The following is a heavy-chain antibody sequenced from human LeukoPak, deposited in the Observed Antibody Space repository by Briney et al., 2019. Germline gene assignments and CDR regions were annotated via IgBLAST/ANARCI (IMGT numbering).Heavy chain of an antibody. Sequence: GGSLRLSCAASGFTFSSYSMNWVRQAPGKGLEWVSSISSGSSYIYYADSVKGRFTISRDNAKNSLYLQMNSLRAEDTAVYYCAKDSQDYYDSSGYPNPDTAYWGQGTLVTVSS. CDR2: ISSGSSYI. CDR1: GFTFSSYS. D-gene: IGHD3-22*01. CDR3: AKDSQDYYDSSGYPNPDTAY. J-gene: IGHJ4*02. V-gene: IGHV3-21*04.